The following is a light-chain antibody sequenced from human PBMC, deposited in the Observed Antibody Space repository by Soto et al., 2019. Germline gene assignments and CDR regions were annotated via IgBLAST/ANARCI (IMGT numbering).Light chain of an antibody. J-gene: IGKJ1*01. CDR2: GAS. CDR3: QKYDGAPWT. V-gene: IGKV1-27*01. Sequence: DIQMTQSPSSLSASVGDKVTISCRASQDIKHCLAWFQQKPGEIPKVLIYGASTLQSGVPSRFSGSGSGTDFTLTINTLQPDDVGNYYCQKYDGAPWTFGQGIKLEI. CDR1: QDIKHC.